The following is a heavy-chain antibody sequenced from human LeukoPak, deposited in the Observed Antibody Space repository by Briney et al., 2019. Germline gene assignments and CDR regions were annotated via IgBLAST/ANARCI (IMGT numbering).Heavy chain of an antibody. D-gene: IGHD5-12*01. V-gene: IGHV3-33*01. Sequence: PGGSLRLSCAASGFTFSSYGMHWVRQAPGKGLEWVAVIWDDGSNKYYADSVKGRFTISRDNSKNTLYLQMNSLRAEDTAVYYCGRSIVATIGYYYYGMDVWGQGTTVTVSS. CDR3: GRSIVATIGYYYYGMDV. J-gene: IGHJ6*02. CDR1: GFTFSSYG. CDR2: IWDDGSNK.